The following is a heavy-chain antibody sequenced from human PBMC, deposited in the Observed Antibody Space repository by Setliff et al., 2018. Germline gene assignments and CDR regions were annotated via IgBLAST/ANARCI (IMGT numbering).Heavy chain of an antibody. D-gene: IGHD3-3*01. CDR1: GFTFSSLW. CDR2: INQGGSDQ. CDR3: ARDVFDFRTGQAGP. V-gene: IGHV3-7*01. J-gene: IGHJ5*02. Sequence: PGGSLRLSCSASGFTFSSLWMAWVRQAPGKGLEWVANINQGGSDQFYVGSVKGRFTISRDNAKNSLYLQMNSLRVEDTAVYYCARDVFDFRTGQAGPWGQGTLVTVSS.